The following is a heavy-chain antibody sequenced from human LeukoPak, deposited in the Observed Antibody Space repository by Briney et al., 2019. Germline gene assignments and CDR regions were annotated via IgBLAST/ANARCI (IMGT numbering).Heavy chain of an antibody. Sequence: GGSLRLSCAASGFTFSSYAMSWVRQVPGKGLEWVSAISGSGGSTYYEDSVKGRFTISRDNSKNTLYLQMNSLRAEDTAVYYCAKDGHYYYYYMDVWGKGTTVTVSS. J-gene: IGHJ6*03. D-gene: IGHD3/OR15-3a*01. CDR1: GFTFSSYA. CDR2: ISGSGGST. V-gene: IGHV3-23*01. CDR3: AKDGHYYYYYMDV.